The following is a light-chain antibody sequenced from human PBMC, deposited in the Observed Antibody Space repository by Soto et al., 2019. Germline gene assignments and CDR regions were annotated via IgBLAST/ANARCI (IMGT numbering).Light chain of an antibody. CDR1: QSVNNWF. V-gene: IGKV3D-20*02. J-gene: IGKJ5*01. CDR2: GAS. CDR3: QQRSNWPPIT. Sequence: EIVLTQSPGTLSLSPGARAPFSCRARQSVNNWFLAWYQQKPGQAPRLLIYGASRRATGVPDRFSGSGSGTDFTLTISRLEPEDYAVYYCQQRSNWPPITFGQGTRLEIK.